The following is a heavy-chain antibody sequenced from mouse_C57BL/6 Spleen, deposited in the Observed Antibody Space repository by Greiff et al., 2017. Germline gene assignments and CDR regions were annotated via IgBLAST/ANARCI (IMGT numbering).Heavy chain of an antibody. CDR2: INPKNGGT. Sequence: EVQLQQSGPELVKPGASVKMSCKASGYTFTDYNMHWVKQSHGKSLEWIGDINPKNGGTSYNQKFKGKATLTVNNSSSTAYMELSSLTSEDSAVYYCAKWGTGAMDDWGQGTSVTVSS. V-gene: IGHV1-22*01. D-gene: IGHD1-3*01. CDR3: AKWGTGAMDD. CDR1: GYTFTDYN. J-gene: IGHJ4*01.